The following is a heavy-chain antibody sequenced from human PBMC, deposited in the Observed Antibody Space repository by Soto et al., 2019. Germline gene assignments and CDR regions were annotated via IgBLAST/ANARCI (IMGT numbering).Heavy chain of an antibody. Sequence: SVKVSCQASRYRFTNYYVHWVRQAPGHGLEWIEIINPRGGSTNYARRFRGRVTMTTDTPTSTVYMEVRSLRSDAMAVYYSAGAPYDSDSLAVGGRPRCYVMDVWGRGTTVTGSS. CDR3: AGAPYDSDSLAVGGRPRCYVMDV. J-gene: IGHJ6*02. V-gene: IGHV1-46*01. CDR2: INPRGGST. CDR1: RYRFTNYY. D-gene: IGHD3-22*01.